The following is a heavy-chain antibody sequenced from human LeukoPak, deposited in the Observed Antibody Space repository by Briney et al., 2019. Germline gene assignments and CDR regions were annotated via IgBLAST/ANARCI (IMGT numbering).Heavy chain of an antibody. Sequence: KTGGSLRLSCAVSGFNFDIAWMNWVRQAPGEGLEWVGRIKSKDDGATTDYAAPVRGRFTISIDDSKNMLYLQRESLKTEDTAVYYCVSRDGYKPRYFMDVWGKVTTVTVSS. V-gene: IGHV3-15*01. CDR3: VSRDGYKPRYFMDV. J-gene: IGHJ6*03. D-gene: IGHD5-24*01. CDR2: IKSKDDGATT. CDR1: GFNFDIAW.